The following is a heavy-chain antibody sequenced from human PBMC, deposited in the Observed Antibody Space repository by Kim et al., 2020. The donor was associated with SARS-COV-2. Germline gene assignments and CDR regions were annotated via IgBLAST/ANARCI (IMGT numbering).Heavy chain of an antibody. Sequence: TPPVESRVTISVDTSTNLFSLKLSAVTAADTAVYYCARVLRPSRGGGFDYWGQGTLVTASS. D-gene: IGHD2-15*01. CDR3: ARVLRPSRGGGFDY. V-gene: IGHV4-31*02. J-gene: IGHJ4*02.